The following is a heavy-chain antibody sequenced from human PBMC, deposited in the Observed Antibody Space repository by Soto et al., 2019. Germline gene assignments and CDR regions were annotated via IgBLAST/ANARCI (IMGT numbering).Heavy chain of an antibody. CDR3: AHRPRDIVVVPAAPYFDY. Sequence: GSGPTLVNPTQTLTLTCTFSGFSLSTSGVGVGWIRQPPGKALEWLALIYWDDDKRYSPSLKSRLTITKDTSKNQVVLTMTNMDPVDTATYYCAHRPRDIVVVPAAPYFDYWGQGTLVTVSS. V-gene: IGHV2-5*02. CDR2: IYWDDDK. CDR1: GFSLSTSGVG. J-gene: IGHJ4*02. D-gene: IGHD2-2*01.